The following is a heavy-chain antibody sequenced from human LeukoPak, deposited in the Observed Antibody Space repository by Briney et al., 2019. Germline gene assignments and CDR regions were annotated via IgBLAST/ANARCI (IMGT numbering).Heavy chain of an antibody. V-gene: IGHV4-34*01. CDR3: ARAPSYYYDVSGYWFDP. CDR2: INHSGGT. D-gene: IGHD3-22*01. Sequence: PSETLSLTCGVYGGSFGGFYWTWIRQPPGKGLEWIGEINHSGGTNYNPSLKSRVTMSVDTSKSKFSLKLSSVTAADTAVYYCARAPSYYYDVSGYWFDPWGQGTLVTVSS. CDR1: GGSFGGFY. J-gene: IGHJ5*02.